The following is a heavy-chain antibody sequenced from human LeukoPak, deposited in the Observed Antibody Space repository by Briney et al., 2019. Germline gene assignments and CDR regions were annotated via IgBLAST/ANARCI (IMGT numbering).Heavy chain of an antibody. CDR3: AKDGDLLYYYGSGSYGDY. CDR2: IRYDGSNK. V-gene: IGHV3-30*02. Sequence: GGSLRLSCAASGFTFSSYGMHWVRQAPGKGLEWVAFIRYDGSNKYYADSVKGRFTISRDNSKNTLHLQMNSLRAEDTAVYYCAKDGDLLYYYGSGSYGDYWGQGTLVTVSS. D-gene: IGHD3-10*01. CDR1: GFTFSSYG. J-gene: IGHJ4*02.